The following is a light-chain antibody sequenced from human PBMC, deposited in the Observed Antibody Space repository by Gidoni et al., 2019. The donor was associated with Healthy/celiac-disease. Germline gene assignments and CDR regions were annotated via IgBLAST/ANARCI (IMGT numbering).Light chain of an antibody. V-gene: IGKV4-1*01. CDR3: QQYYSTPPT. CDR2: WAS. Sequence: DIVMTQSPVSLAVSLGERATINCKSSPSVLYSSNNKHYLAWYQQKPGQPPKLLIYWASTRESGVPDRFSGSGSGTDFTLTISSLQAEDVAVYYCQQYYSTPPTFGQGTRLEIK. J-gene: IGKJ5*01. CDR1: PSVLYSSNNKHY.